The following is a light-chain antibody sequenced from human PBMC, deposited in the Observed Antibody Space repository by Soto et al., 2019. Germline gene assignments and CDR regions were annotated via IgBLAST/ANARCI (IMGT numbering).Light chain of an antibody. J-gene: IGKJ2*01. CDR2: GAS. Sequence: EIVLTQSPGTLSLSPGERXXLSCRASQSVSSSYLAWYQQKPGQAPRLLIYGASSRATGIPDRFSGSGSGTDFTLTISRLEPEDFAVYYCQQGSTFGQGTKLEIK. CDR3: QQGST. CDR1: QSVSSSY. V-gene: IGKV3-20*01.